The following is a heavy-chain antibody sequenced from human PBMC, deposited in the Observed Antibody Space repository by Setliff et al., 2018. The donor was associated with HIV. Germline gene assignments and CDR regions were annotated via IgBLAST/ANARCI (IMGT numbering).Heavy chain of an antibody. Sequence: SETLSLTCAVYGGSLSGYYWRWIRQPPGKGLEWIGEINHSGSTNYNPSLKSRVTISLDTSKNQFSLKLSSVTAADTAVYYCARGRGHITMLQGVTTFEYYMDVWDKGTTVTVSS. D-gene: IGHD3-10*01. CDR3: ARGRGHITMLQGVTTFEYYMDV. CDR2: INHSGST. CDR1: GGSLSGYY. J-gene: IGHJ6*03. V-gene: IGHV4-34*01.